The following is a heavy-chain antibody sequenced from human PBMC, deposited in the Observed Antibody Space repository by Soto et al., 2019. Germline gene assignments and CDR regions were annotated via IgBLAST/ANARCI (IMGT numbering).Heavy chain of an antibody. CDR1: GGAFSGYY. CDR3: ARSREQWLVDAFDI. J-gene: IGHJ3*02. V-gene: IGHV4-34*01. D-gene: IGHD6-19*01. Sequence: QVRVQQWGAGLLKSSEILSLTCAVYGGAFSGYYWSWIRQSPGKGLEGIGEVNPTGSTKYNPSLEMRVTISVDTSKNQFSPTLTSVTAAHTALHYCARSREQWLVDAFDIWGQGTMVTVSS. CDR2: VNPTGST.